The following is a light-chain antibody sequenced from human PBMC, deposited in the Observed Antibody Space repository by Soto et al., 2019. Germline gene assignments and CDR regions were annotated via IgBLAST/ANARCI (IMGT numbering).Light chain of an antibody. CDR1: QSVSSSY. Sequence: EIVLTQSPGTLSLSPGERATLSCRDSQSVSSSYLAWYQQKPGQAPRLLIYGASSRATGVPDRFSGSGSGTDFTLTISRLEPEDFAVYYCQQYGSSLGTFGQGTKVDIK. CDR3: QQYGSSLGT. V-gene: IGKV3-20*01. J-gene: IGKJ1*01. CDR2: GAS.